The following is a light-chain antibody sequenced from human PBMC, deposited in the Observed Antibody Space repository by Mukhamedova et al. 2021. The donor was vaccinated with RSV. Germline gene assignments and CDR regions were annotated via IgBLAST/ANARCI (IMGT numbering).Light chain of an antibody. CDR2: DNT. J-gene: IGLJ2*01. Sequence: VSWYQQLPGTVPKLLIYDNTNRSSGIPDRFTGSKSGTSATLAITGLQTGDEGDYYCGTWDTGLKAVVFGGGTTLTVL. CDR3: GTWDTGLKAVV. V-gene: IGLV1-51*01.